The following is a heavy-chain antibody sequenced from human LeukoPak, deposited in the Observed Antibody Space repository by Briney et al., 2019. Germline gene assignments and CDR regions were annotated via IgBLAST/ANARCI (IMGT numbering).Heavy chain of an antibody. CDR2: INTGNGNT. J-gene: IGHJ4*02. CDR3: ARAWTPDIAVAGIFDT. D-gene: IGHD6-19*01. CDR1: GYTFTTYA. Sequence: GASVEVSCKGSGYTFTTYAIHWGRQAPGQRLEWIGWINTGNGNTKYSQNCQGRVTITRDTSASTAYMDLTRMRSEDTAVYYCARAWTPDIAVAGIFDTWGQGAQVTVSS. V-gene: IGHV1-3*04.